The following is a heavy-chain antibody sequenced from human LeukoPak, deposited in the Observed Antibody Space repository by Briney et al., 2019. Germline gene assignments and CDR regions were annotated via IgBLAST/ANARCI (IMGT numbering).Heavy chain of an antibody. V-gene: IGHV3-49*04. Sequence: GGSLRLSCTASGFTFGDYAMSWVRQAPGKGLEWVSFIRSRTYGGTTEYAASVKGRFTISRDDSKSIAYLQMNSLKTEGTAVYYCARDQYAGYDPYYFDYWGQGTLVTVSS. CDR1: GFTFGDYA. D-gene: IGHD2-2*01. CDR3: ARDQYAGYDPYYFDY. CDR2: IRSRTYGGTT. J-gene: IGHJ4*02.